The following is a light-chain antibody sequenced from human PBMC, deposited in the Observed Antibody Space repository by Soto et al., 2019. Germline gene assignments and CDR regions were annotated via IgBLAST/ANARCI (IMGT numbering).Light chain of an antibody. Sequence: DIQMTQSPSSLSASVGDRVTITCRASQTISNYLNWYQQKPGKAPRVLIYAISSLQSGVPSRFRGSGSATDFTLTISSLQPEDFATYYCQQSDSIPWTFGQGTPVEIK. CDR2: AIS. CDR3: QQSDSIPWT. V-gene: IGKV1-39*01. CDR1: QTISNY. J-gene: IGKJ1*01.